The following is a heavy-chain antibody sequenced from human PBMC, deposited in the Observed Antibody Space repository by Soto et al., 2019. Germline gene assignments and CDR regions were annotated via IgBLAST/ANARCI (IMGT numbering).Heavy chain of an antibody. J-gene: IGHJ4*02. CDR3: ARGPGYSSGWLLDY. D-gene: IGHD6-19*01. CDR1: GFTFTSYT. V-gene: IGHV3-21*01. CDR2: ISGSGSYI. Sequence: GGSLRLSCAASGFTFTSYTINWVRRAPGKGLEWVSSISGSGSYIYYADSLKGRLTISRDNAKNSLDLQMNSLRAEDTAVYYCARGPGYSSGWLLDYWGQGTLVTVSS.